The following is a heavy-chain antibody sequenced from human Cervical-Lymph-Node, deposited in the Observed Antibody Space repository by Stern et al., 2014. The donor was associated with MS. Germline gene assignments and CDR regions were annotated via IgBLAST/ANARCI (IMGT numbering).Heavy chain of an antibody. CDR1: GGTSSNLV. CDR2: IIPVFDTA. V-gene: IGHV1-69*06. CDR3: AREQGHWFDP. J-gene: IGHJ5*02. Sequence: MQLVESGAEVKKPASSVKVSCKASGGTSSNLVISWLRQAPGQGLEWVGGIIPVFDTANYAQKFQGRVTISADRSTSTVYLELIGLRSEDTAVYYCAREQGHWFDPWGQGTLVTVSS.